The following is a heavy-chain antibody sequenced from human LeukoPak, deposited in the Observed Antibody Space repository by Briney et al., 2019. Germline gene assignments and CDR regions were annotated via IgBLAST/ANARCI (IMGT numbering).Heavy chain of an antibody. V-gene: IGHV3-30*04. CDR3: AREATVTTYFDY. D-gene: IGHD4-17*01. J-gene: IGHJ4*02. Sequence: GGSLRLSCAASGFTFSSYAMHWVRQAPGKGLEWVAVISYDGSNKYYADSEKGRFTISRDNSKNTLYLQMNSLRAEDTAVYYCAREATVTTYFDYWGQGTLVTVSS. CDR1: GFTFSSYA. CDR2: ISYDGSNK.